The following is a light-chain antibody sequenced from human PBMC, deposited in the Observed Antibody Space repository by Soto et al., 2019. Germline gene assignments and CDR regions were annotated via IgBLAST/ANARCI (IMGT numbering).Light chain of an antibody. V-gene: IGKV1-39*01. CDR3: QQSYSTPRHT. Sequence: IQMTQSPSPLSAPVGDKVTITCRASQSISGYLNWYQLKPGKAPKVLIYGASSLQSGVPSRFSGSGSGTDFTLTISSVQPEDFATYYCQQSYSTPRHTFGQGTKLDIK. CDR2: GAS. CDR1: QSISGY. J-gene: IGKJ2*01.